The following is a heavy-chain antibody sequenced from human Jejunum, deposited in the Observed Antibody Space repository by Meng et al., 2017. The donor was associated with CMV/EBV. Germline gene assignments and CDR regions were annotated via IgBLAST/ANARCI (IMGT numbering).Heavy chain of an antibody. V-gene: IGHV4-59*01. Sequence: FTVSGGSISSYYWNWIRQPPGKGLEWIGYIYYSGSTNYNPSLKSRVTISVDTSKNQFSLKLSSVTAADTAVYYCARAYSSSCRVDYWGQGTLVTVSS. CDR1: GGSISSYY. CDR2: IYYSGST. J-gene: IGHJ4*02. CDR3: ARAYSSSCRVDY. D-gene: IGHD6-6*01.